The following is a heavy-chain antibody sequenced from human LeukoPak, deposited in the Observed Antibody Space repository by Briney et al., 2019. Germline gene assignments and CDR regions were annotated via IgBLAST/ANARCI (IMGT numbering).Heavy chain of an antibody. CDR2: TYHSGST. CDR3: ASHYGDYVASAFDI. J-gene: IGHJ3*02. CDR1: GYSISSGYY. Sequence: PSETLSLTCAVSGYSISSGYYWGWIRQPPGKGLEWIGSTYHSGSTYYNPSLKSRVTISVDTSKNQFSLKLSSVTAADTAVYYCASHYGDYVASAFDIWGQGTMVTVSS. D-gene: IGHD4-17*01. V-gene: IGHV4-38-2*01.